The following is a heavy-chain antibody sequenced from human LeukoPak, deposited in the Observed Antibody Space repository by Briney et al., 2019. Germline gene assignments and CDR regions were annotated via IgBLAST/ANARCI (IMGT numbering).Heavy chain of an antibody. Sequence: PSETLSLTCTVSGGSISSSSYYWGWIRQPPGKGLEWIGSIYYSGSTYYNPSLKGRVTISVDTSKNQFSLKLSSVTAADTAVYYCARDHYSSSHRAFDIWGQGTMVTVSS. CDR2: IYYSGST. CDR1: GGSISSSSYY. V-gene: IGHV4-39*07. CDR3: ARDHYSSSHRAFDI. D-gene: IGHD6-13*01. J-gene: IGHJ3*02.